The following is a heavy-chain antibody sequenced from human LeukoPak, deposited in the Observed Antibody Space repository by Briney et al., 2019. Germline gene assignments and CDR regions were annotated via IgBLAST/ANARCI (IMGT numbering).Heavy chain of an antibody. Sequence: ASVKASFKASGGTFSSYAISWVRQAPGQGLEWMGGIIPIFGTANYAQKFQGRVTITTDESTSTAYMELSSLRSEDTAVYYCARLGQYDAFDIWGQGTMVTVSS. CDR2: IIPIFGTA. V-gene: IGHV1-69*05. CDR1: GGTFSSYA. J-gene: IGHJ3*02. D-gene: IGHD3-16*01. CDR3: ARLGQYDAFDI.